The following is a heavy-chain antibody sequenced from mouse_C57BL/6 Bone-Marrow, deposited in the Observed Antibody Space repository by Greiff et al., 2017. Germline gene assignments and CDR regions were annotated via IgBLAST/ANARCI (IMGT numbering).Heavy chain of an antibody. J-gene: IGHJ3*01. V-gene: IGHV1-9*01. CDR3: ARYCDYSYWRFAV. D-gene: IGHD2-4*01. CDR1: GYTFTGYW. CDR2: ILPGSGST. Sequence: VKLVESGAELMKPGASVKLSCKASGYTFTGYWIEWVKQRPGHGLEWIGEILPGSGSTNYTEKFKGKATFTADTSSNTAYMQLSSLTTEDSAVYYCARYCDYSYWRFAVWGTGTLVTVSA.